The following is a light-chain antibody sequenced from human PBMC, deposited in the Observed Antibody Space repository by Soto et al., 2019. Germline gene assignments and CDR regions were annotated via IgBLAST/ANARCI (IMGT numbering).Light chain of an antibody. CDR3: QQYNSYSSWT. V-gene: IGKV1-5*01. CDR2: DAS. CDR1: QSLNSL. J-gene: IGKJ1*01. Sequence: DIQITQSPSTLSASVGDRVTITCRASQSLNSLLAWYQQKPGRATKLLIYDASTLESGVPSRFSGSGSGTEFTLTISSLQTDDFANYYCQQYNSYSSWTFGQGTKVDIK.